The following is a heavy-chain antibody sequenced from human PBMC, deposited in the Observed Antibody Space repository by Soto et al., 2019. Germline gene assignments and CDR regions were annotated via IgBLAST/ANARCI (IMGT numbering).Heavy chain of an antibody. Sequence: EVQLVESGGGLVQPGGSLRLSCAASGFTVSSNYMSWVRQAPGKGLEWVSVIYSGGSTYYADSVKGRFTISRDNSXNXLXLXXNSLRAEDTAVYYCARDMYYYDSSGYYYAYYGMDVWGQGTTVTVSS. J-gene: IGHJ6*02. CDR2: IYSGGST. CDR1: GFTVSSNY. CDR3: ARDMYYYDSSGYYYAYYGMDV. V-gene: IGHV3-66*01. D-gene: IGHD3-22*01.